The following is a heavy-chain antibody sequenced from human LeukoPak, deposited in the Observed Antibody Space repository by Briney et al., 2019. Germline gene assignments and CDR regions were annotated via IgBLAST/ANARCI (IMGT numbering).Heavy chain of an antibody. Sequence: GESLKISCKVSGYSLTNNWIGWVRQVPGKGLEWMGLIYPGDSDTRYSPSFQGQVTISADKSISTAYRQWSSLKASDTAMYYCARRQGIAVAGNYYYYYMDVWGKGTTVTVSS. CDR1: GYSLTNNW. D-gene: IGHD6-19*01. CDR2: IYPGDSDT. J-gene: IGHJ6*03. CDR3: ARRQGIAVAGNYYYYYMDV. V-gene: IGHV5-51*01.